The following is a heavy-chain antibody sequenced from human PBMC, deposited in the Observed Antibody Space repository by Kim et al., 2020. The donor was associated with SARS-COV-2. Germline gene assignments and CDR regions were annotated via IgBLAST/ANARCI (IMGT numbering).Heavy chain of an antibody. CDR1: GYSFTSYW. CDR2: IYPGDSDT. CDR3: ARSDIVVVPAAKYYYGMDV. D-gene: IGHD2-2*01. V-gene: IGHV5-51*01. Sequence: GASLKISCKGSGYSFTSYWIGWVRQMPGKGLEWMGIIYPGDSDTRYSPSFQGQVTISADKSISTAYLQWSSLKASDTAMYYCARSDIVVVPAAKYYYGMDVWGQGTTVTVSS. J-gene: IGHJ6*02.